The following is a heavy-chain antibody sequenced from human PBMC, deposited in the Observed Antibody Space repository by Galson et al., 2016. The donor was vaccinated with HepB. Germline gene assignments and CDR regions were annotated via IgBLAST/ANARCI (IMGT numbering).Heavy chain of an antibody. CDR1: GFPFSRHG. CDR3: ARDSFGEHMDV. J-gene: IGHJ6*02. Sequence: CAASGFPFSRHGMHWVRQAPGKGLEWVALMWHDGSNQYYADSVKGRFTISRDNSKNTLYLQMNSLRAEDTAIYYCARDSFGEHMDVWGQGTTVTVSS. D-gene: IGHD3-3*01. CDR2: MWHDGSNQ. V-gene: IGHV3-33*01.